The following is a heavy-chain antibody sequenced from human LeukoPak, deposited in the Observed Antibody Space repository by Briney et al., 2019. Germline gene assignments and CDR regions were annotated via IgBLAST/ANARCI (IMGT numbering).Heavy chain of an antibody. J-gene: IGHJ4*02. CDR3: ARGGNDCGDYGDFDY. D-gene: IGHD4-17*01. Sequence: PSETLSLTCTVSGGSISSYYWSWIRQPAGKGLEWIGRIYTSGSTNYNPSLKSRVTISVDTSKNQFSLKLSSVTAADTAVYYCARGGNDCGDYGDFDYWGQGTLVTVSS. CDR1: GGSISSYY. V-gene: IGHV4-4*07. CDR2: IYTSGST.